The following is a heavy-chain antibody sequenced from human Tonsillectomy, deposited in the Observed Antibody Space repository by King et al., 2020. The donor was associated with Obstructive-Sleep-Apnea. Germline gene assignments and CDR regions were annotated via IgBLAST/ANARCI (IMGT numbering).Heavy chain of an antibody. V-gene: IGHV5-10-1*01. D-gene: IGHD6-19*01. CDR2: IDPIDSYT. J-gene: IGHJ4*02. Sequence: VQLVQSGAEVKKPGESLRISCKGSGYSFSSYWINWVRQMPGKGLEWMGRIDPIDSYTSYSPSFQGHVTISADESVSPSYLQWSSLKDSHTAIYYCERRLSGVSSGWYSVPFDRWGQGTLVTVSS. CDR1: GYSFSSYW. CDR3: ERRLSGVSSGWYSVPFDR.